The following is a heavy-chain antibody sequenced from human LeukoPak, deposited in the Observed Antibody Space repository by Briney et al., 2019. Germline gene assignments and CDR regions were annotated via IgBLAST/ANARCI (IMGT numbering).Heavy chain of an antibody. Sequence: ASVKVSCKASGYTFTGYYMHWVRQAPGQGLEWMGWINPNSGGTNYAQKFQGRVTMTRDTSISTAYMELSRLRSDDTAVYYCARDGDISSSWYYHYYYMDVWGKGTTVTVSS. CDR1: GYTFTGYY. J-gene: IGHJ6*03. V-gene: IGHV1-2*02. CDR2: INPNSGGT. CDR3: ARDGDISSSWYYHYYYMDV. D-gene: IGHD6-13*01.